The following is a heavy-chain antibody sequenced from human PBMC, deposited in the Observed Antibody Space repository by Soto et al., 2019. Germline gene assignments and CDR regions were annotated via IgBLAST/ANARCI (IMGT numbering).Heavy chain of an antibody. D-gene: IGHD3-16*01. CDR2: IKQDGSEK. CDR3: ARDRAGGIGVDAFDI. Sequence: GGSLRLSCAASGFTFSSYWMSWVRQAPGKGLEWVANIKQDGSEKYYVDSVKGRFTISRDNAKNSLYLQMNSRRAEDTAVYYCARDRAGGIGVDAFDIWGQGTMVTVSS. V-gene: IGHV3-7*01. J-gene: IGHJ3*02. CDR1: GFTFSSYW.